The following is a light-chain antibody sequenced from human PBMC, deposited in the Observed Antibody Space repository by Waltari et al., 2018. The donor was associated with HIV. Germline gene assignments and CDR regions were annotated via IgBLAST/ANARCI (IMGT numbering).Light chain of an antibody. J-gene: IGKJ2*01. CDR1: EDFRNF. V-gene: IGKV1-27*01. CDR3: QNYNSAPRT. Sequence: DTAMNHSQSAVSASVGGRVSITCRAREDFRNFLAWYQQKPGRVPRLLIYAASTLHSGVASRFSGSGSGTDFTLTIDSLQPEDVATYYCQNYNSAPRTFGPGTKLEI. CDR2: AAS.